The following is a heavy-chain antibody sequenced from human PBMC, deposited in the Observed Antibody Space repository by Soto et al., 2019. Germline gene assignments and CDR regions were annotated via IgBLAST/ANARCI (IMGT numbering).Heavy chain of an antibody. CDR2: IWYDGSNK. V-gene: IGHV3-33*01. CDR3: ARDLAPYDSSGYYRGMDV. Sequence: GGSLRLSCAASGFTFSSYGMHWLRQAPGKGLEWVAVIWYDGSNKYYADSVKGRFTISRDNSKNTLYLQMNSLRAEDTAVYYCARDLAPYDSSGYYRGMDVWGQGXTVTV. D-gene: IGHD3-22*01. J-gene: IGHJ6*02. CDR1: GFTFSSYG.